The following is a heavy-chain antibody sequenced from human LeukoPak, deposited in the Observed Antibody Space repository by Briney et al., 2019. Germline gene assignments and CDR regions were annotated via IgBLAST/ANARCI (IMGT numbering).Heavy chain of an antibody. J-gene: IGHJ6*02. Sequence: PGGSLRLSCAASGFTFSSFGMHWVRQAPGRGLEWVAVIWYDGSNKYYADSVKGRFTISRDNSQNTLYLQGNNLRAKDTAVYCCARGRWDTGGLHGLDVWGQGTTVTVSS. CDR1: GFTFSSFG. D-gene: IGHD2-8*02. V-gene: IGHV3-33*01. CDR3: ARGRWDTGGLHGLDV. CDR2: IWYDGSNK.